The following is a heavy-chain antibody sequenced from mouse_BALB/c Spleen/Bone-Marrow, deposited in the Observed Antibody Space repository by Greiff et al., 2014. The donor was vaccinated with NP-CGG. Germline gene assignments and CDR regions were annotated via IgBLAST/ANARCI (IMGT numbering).Heavy chain of an antibody. J-gene: IGHJ2*01. CDR3: AIYFYFDY. Sequence: EVKLMESGAELVKPGASVRLSCTASGFNIKDTYIHWVKQRPDQGLEWIGRIDPANGNAKHDPKFQGKAAITADTSSNTTYLQLSSLTSEDTAVYYCAIYFYFDYWGQGTTLTVSS. V-gene: IGHV14-3*02. CDR2: IDPANGNA. CDR1: GFNIKDTY. D-gene: IGHD2-3*01.